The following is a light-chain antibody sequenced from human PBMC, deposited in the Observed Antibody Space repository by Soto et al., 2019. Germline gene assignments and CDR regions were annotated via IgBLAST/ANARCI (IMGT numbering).Light chain of an antibody. CDR1: QSISTY. V-gene: IGKV1-39*01. CDR2: AAS. CDR3: QQYGSSPHT. Sequence: DIQVTQSPSSLSASVGDRVTITCRTSQSISTYLSWYQQKPGKAPKLLINAASSLQSGVPSRFSGSGFGTDFTLTISRLEPEDFAVYYCQQYGSSPHTFGQGTKLEIK. J-gene: IGKJ2*01.